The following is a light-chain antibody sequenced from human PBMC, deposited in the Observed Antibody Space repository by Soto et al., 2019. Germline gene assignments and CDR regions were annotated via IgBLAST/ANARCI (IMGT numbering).Light chain of an antibody. CDR3: QQYESYPLS. Sequence: DIPMTQSPSTLSASVGDRVTITCRASQSVSSWLAWYQQRPGNAPNLLIYKASSLESGVPSRFSGSGSGTEFTLNVSSLQPDDFATYYCQQYESYPLSFGGGTKVVLK. CDR2: KAS. V-gene: IGKV1-5*03. CDR1: QSVSSW. J-gene: IGKJ4*01.